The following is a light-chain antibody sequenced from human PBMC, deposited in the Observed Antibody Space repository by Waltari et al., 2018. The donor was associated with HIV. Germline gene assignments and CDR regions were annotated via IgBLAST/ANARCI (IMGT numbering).Light chain of an antibody. CDR3: QQYNAWPRT. CDR1: QSVSSN. CDR2: GAS. J-gene: IGKJ1*01. V-gene: IGKV3-15*01. Sequence: EIVMTQSPATLSVSPGERATLSCRASQSVSSNLAWYQQKPGQAPRLLIYGASTRATGIPARFSGSGSGTEFTLTINSLQSEDFAVYYCQQYNAWPRTFGQGTKLEI.